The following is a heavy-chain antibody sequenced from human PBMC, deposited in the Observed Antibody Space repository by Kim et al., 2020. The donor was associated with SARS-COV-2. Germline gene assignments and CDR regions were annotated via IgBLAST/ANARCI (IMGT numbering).Heavy chain of an antibody. Sequence: SETLSLTCAVYGGSFSGYYWSWIRQPPGKGLEWIGEINHSGSTNYNPSLKSRVTISVDTSKNQFSLKLSSVTAADTAVYYCARFRQQLVLDYWGQGTLVTVSS. CDR3: ARFRQQLVLDY. CDR2: INHSGST. J-gene: IGHJ4*02. CDR1: GGSFSGYY. V-gene: IGHV4-34*01. D-gene: IGHD6-13*01.